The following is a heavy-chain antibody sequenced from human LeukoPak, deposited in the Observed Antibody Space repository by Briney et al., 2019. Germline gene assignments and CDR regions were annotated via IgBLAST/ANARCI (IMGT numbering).Heavy chain of an antibody. D-gene: IGHD1-26*01. CDR1: GFTFSSYG. CDR2: VSGSGTYT. Sequence: GGSLRLSCAASGFTFSSYGMSWVRQAPGKGLEWVSAVSGSGTYTYYADSVKGRFTISRDNSKNTLYLQMNSLRAEDTAVYYCARGVGIPDYWGQGTLVTVSS. CDR3: ARGVGIPDY. V-gene: IGHV3-23*01. J-gene: IGHJ4*02.